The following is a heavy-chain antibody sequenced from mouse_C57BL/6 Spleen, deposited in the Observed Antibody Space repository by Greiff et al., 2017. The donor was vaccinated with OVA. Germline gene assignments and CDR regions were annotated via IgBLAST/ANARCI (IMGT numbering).Heavy chain of an antibody. J-gene: IGHJ4*01. V-gene: IGHV1-50*01. CDR2: IDPSDSYT. D-gene: IGHD1-1*01. CDR3: ARGYGSSYLYYYAMDY. Sequence: QVQLQQPGAELVKPGASVKLSCKASGYTFTSYWMQWVKQRPGQGLEWIGEIDPSDSYTNYNQKFKGKATLTVDTSSSTAYMQLSSLTSEDSAVYYCARGYGSSYLYYYAMDYWGQGTSVTVSS. CDR1: GYTFTSYW.